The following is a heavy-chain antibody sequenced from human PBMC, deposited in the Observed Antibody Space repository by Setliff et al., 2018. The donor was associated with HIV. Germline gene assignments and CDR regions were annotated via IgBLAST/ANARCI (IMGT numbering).Heavy chain of an antibody. V-gene: IGHV4-4*07. Sequence: SETLSLTCTVSGGSISTYYWSWIRQHPGKGLEWIGRIYTSGSTNYNPSLKSRVTISVDTSRNQFSLRVTSVTAADTAVYYCARGLSFYDPGGFDYWGQGTLVTVSS. J-gene: IGHJ4*02. CDR3: ARGLSFYDPGGFDY. D-gene: IGHD3-22*01. CDR2: IYTSGST. CDR1: GGSISTYY.